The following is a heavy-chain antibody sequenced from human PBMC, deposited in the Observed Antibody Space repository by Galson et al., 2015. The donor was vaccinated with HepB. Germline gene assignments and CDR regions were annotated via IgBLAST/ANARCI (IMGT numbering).Heavy chain of an antibody. CDR1: GYTFSGYA. Sequence: SVKVSCKASGYTFSGYALHWVRQAPGQRPEWMGWSNAGSGNTRYSQEFQGRVTITRDTSASTGYMELSSLTSEDTAIYYCASGPPRSGAFDIWGQGTMVTVSS. V-gene: IGHV1-3*02. CDR3: ASGPPRSGAFDI. CDR2: SNAGSGNT. J-gene: IGHJ3*02.